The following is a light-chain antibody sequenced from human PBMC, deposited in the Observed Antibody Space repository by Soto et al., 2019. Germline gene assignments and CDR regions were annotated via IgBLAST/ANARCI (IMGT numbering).Light chain of an antibody. J-gene: IGKJ2*01. V-gene: IGKV3-20*01. CDR3: QQYGGALPYT. Sequence: EIVLTQSPGTLSLSPGERATLSCRASQSIKSRYLAWYQQTPSQAPRLLVYGSSNRATGIPDRFTGSGSGTDFTLTISGLQPEDFAVYYCQQYGGALPYTFGQGTKLEIK. CDR2: GSS. CDR1: QSIKSRY.